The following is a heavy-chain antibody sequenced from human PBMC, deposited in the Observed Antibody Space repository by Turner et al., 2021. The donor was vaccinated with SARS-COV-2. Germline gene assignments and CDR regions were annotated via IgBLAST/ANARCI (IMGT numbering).Heavy chain of an antibody. V-gene: IGHV4-59*08. CDR3: ARQDTYGRDSYGYGFYFDY. CDR2: IYYSGST. Sequence: QVQLQESGPGLVKPSATLSLTCTVSGGSISSYYWSWIRQPPGKGLEWIGYIYYSGSTNYNPSLKSRVTISVDTSKNQFSLKLSSVTAADTAVYYCARQDTYGRDSYGYGFYFDYWGQGTLVTVSS. CDR1: GGSISSYY. J-gene: IGHJ4*02. D-gene: IGHD5-18*01.